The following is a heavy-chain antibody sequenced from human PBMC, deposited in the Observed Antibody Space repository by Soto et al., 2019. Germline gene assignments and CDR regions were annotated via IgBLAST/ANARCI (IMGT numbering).Heavy chain of an antibody. D-gene: IGHD2-21*02. CDR2: IHFSGSV. V-gene: IGHV4-30-4*08. J-gene: IGHJ6*02. CDR3: AREDDGGDRDYYGLDV. Sequence: QVQLQQSGPGLVKPSQTLSLTCTVSGGSISGDYYHWTWIRQSPGKGLEWIGYIHFSGSVLYNPSFKSRPTISVDKSKNQFSLHLRSVTAADTAVYFCAREDDGGDRDYYGLDVWGQGTTVTVSS. CDR1: GGSISGDYYH.